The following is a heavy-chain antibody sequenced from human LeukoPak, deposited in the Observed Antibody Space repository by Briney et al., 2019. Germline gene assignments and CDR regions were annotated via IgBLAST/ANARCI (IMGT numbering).Heavy chain of an antibody. V-gene: IGHV4-4*07. CDR1: GGSISSYY. CDR2: IYTSGST. J-gene: IGHJ4*02. Sequence: SETLSLTCTVSGGSISSYYWSGIREPAGKGLEWIGRIYTSGSTNYNPSLKSRVTMSVDTSKNQFSLKLSSVTAADTAVYYCAREKQWLGIDYWGQGTLVTVSP. CDR3: AREKQWLGIDY. D-gene: IGHD6-19*01.